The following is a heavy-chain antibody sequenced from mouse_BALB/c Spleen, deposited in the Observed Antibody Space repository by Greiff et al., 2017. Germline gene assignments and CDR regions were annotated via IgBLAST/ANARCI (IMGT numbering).Heavy chain of an antibody. CDR2: INPYTGAT. D-gene: IGHD2-3*01. J-gene: IGHJ1*01. CDR3: ARGPFYDGYWYFDV. V-gene: IGHV1-31*01. CDR1: GYSFTGYY. Sequence: EVQGVESGPELVKPGASVKISCKASGYSFTGYYMHWVKQSHVKSLEWIGRINPYTGATSYNQNFKDKASLTVDKSSSTAYMELHSLTSEDSAVYYCARGPFYDGYWYFDVWGAGTTVTVSS.